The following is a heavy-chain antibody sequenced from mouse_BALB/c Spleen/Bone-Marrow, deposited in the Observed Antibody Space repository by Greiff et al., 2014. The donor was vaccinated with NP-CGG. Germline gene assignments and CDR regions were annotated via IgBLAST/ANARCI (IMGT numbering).Heavy chain of an antibody. CDR3: ARLPFDD. J-gene: IGHJ2*01. CDR1: GFTFSSYT. CDR2: ISNSGGSI. V-gene: IGHV5-12-2*01. Sequence: EVKLVESGGGLVQPGGSLKLSCAASGFTFSSYTMSWVRQTPEKRLEWVAYISNSGGSIYYPDTVKGRFTISRDSAKNTLYLQMSSLKSEDTAMYYCARLPFDDWGQGTTLTVSS.